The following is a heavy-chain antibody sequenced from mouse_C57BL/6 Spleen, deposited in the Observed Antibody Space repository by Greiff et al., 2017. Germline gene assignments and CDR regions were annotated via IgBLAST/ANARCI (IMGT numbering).Heavy chain of an antibody. D-gene: IGHD3-1*01. CDR3: ARRSRGLAGGY. CDR2: IDPSDGYT. V-gene: IGHV1-50*01. Sequence: QVQLQQPGAELVKPGASVKLSCKASGYTFTSYWMQWVKQRPGQGLEWIGEIDPSDGYTNYNQKFKGKATLTVDTSSSTAYMQLSSLTSEDSAVXVGARRSRGLAGGYGGQGTSGTVSS. CDR1: GYTFTSYW. J-gene: IGHJ4*01.